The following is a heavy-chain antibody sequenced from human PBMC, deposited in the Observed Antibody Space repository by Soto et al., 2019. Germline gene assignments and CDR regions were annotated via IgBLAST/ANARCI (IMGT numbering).Heavy chain of an antibody. CDR1: GGSVSSGSYY. CDR2: ICYLGHA. D-gene: IGHD3-3*01. Sequence: PSETLSLTCTVSGGSVSSGSYYWSWIRQHPGRGLEWIEYICYLGHACYSPYLKTRLAISVDTSKTQFSLKLPSVTAEDTAVYYCARDPRSAYSRDPWGQGTLVNVSS. J-gene: IGHJ5*02. V-gene: IGHV4-31*03. CDR3: ARDPRSAYSRDP.